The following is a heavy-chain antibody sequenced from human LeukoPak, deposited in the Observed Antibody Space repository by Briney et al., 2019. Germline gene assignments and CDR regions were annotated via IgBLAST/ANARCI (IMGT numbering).Heavy chain of an antibody. CDR1: GFTVSSTY. V-gene: IGHV3-53*01. CDR3: ARDRYFDP. Sequence: GGSLRLSCAASGFTVSSTYMSWVRQAPGKGLEWVSLINGGEGPYYADSVKGRFTTSTDTSKNTLSLQMTSLRVEDTAIYYCARDRYFDPWGQGTLVTVSS. J-gene: IGHJ4*01. CDR2: INGGEGP.